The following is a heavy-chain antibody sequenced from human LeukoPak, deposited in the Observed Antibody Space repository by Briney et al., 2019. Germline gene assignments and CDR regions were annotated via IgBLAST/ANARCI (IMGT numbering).Heavy chain of an antibody. CDR3: ARTYYYDSSGYFGAFDI. V-gene: IGHV3-7*01. CDR1: GFTFSTYW. D-gene: IGHD3-22*01. J-gene: IGHJ3*02. Sequence: GGSLRLSCAASGFTFSTYWMSWVRQAPGKGLEWVANIKQDGSEKYYVDSVKGRFTIFRDNAKNSLYQQMNSLRVEDTAVYYCARTYYYDSSGYFGAFDIWGQGTMVTVSS. CDR2: IKQDGSEK.